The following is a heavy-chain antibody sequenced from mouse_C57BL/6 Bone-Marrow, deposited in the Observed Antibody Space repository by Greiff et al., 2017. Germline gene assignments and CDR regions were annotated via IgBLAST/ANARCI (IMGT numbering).Heavy chain of an antibody. CDR3: AREVGFAY. CDR1: GYTFTSYW. Sequence: QVQLQQPGAELVKPGASVKLSCKASGYTFTSYWMQWVKQRPGQGLEWIGEIDPSDGYTNYKQKFKGKATLTVDTSSSTAYMQLSSLTSEDSAVYYCAREVGFAYWGQGTLVTVSA. V-gene: IGHV1-50*01. CDR2: IDPSDGYT. J-gene: IGHJ3*01. D-gene: IGHD1-3*01.